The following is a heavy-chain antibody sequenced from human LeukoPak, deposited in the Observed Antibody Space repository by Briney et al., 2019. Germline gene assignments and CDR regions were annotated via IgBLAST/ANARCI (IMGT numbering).Heavy chain of an antibody. D-gene: IGHD3-9*01. CDR1: GGSISNRNYH. CDR2: IYYSGST. J-gene: IGHJ4*02. Sequence: EASETLSLTCTVSGGSISNRNYHWGWIRQPPGKGLEWIGSIYYSGSTYYNLSLKSRVTISVDTSKNQFSLKLSSVTAADTAVYYCARQKGRYFDWLHSQQYYFDYWGQGTLVTVSS. CDR3: ARQKGRYFDWLHSQQYYFDY. V-gene: IGHV4-39*01.